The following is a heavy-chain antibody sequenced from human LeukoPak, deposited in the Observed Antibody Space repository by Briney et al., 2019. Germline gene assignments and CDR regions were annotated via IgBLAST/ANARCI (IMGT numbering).Heavy chain of an antibody. V-gene: IGHV4-39*07. CDR2: IFYSGST. CDR1: GGSISTSNYY. D-gene: IGHD1-26*01. CDR3: ARGFRGASFDY. J-gene: IGHJ4*02. Sequence: SSETLSLTCTVSGGSISTSNYYWGWIRQPPGKGLEWIGNIFYSGSTYYSPSLRSRVTISLDTSRNQFSLKLNSVTAADTAVYYCARGFRGASFDYWGQGTLVTVSS.